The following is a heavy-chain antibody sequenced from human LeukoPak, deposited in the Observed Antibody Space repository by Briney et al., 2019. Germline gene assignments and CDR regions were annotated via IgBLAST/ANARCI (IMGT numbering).Heavy chain of an antibody. CDR2: MSYTASP. J-gene: IGHJ4*02. D-gene: IGHD1-26*01. Sequence: SETLSLTCTVSGDSISSNTYYWGWIRQPPGKGLEWIGSMSYTASPSYSPSLESRATISIDTSKNSFSLKLSSVTAADTAVYYCARPSGDGNYYYWGQGTLVTVSS. CDR1: GDSISSNTYY. V-gene: IGHV4-39*02. CDR3: ARPSGDGNYYY.